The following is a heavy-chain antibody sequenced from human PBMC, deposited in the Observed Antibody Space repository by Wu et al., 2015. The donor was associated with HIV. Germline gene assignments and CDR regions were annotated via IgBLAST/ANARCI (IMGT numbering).Heavy chain of an antibody. D-gene: IGHD3-10*01. CDR2: VTPMFGTT. Sequence: QVQLVQSGAEVKKSGASVNVSCKASGHTFTKYGMTWVRQAPGQGLEWMGGVTPMFGTTNYAQRFQGRVTITSDVYTSTAYMEMSSLRSEDTAIYYCARELEDPAIMVRTGFDPWGQGTLVTVSS. V-gene: IGHV1-69*13. CDR3: ARELEDPAIMVRTGFDP. CDR1: GHTFTKYG. J-gene: IGHJ5*02.